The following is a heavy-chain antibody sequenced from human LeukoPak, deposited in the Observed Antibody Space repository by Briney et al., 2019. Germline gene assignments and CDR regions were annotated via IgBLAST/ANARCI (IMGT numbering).Heavy chain of an antibody. CDR3: ARFGLGKHIEVAGIPFDI. Sequence: GASVKVSCKASGYTFTNYDINWVRQATGQGLEWMGYMNPNSGNTGYAQKFQDRVTITSDTSISTAYMELSSLRSDDTAVYYCARFGLGKHIEVAGIPFDIWGQGTMVTVSS. CDR2: MNPNSGNT. J-gene: IGHJ3*02. D-gene: IGHD6-19*01. V-gene: IGHV1-8*03. CDR1: GYTFTNYD.